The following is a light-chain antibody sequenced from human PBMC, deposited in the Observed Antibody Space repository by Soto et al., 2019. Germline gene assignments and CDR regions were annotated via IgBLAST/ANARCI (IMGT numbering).Light chain of an antibody. CDR1: QSVLYNSNSKNY. J-gene: IGKJ4*01. Sequence: DIVMTQSPDSLAVSLGERATINCKSSQSVLYNSNSKNYLAWYQQKPGQPPKLLIYWASTRESGVPDRFSGSGSGTDFTLTINSLQAEDVAIYYCQQYYNTPVTFGGGTKVEI. CDR3: QQYYNTPVT. V-gene: IGKV4-1*01. CDR2: WAS.